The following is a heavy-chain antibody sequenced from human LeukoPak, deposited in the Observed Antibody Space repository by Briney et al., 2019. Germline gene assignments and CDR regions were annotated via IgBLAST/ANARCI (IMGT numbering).Heavy chain of an antibody. V-gene: IGHV1-18*01. Sequence: ASVKVSCKASGYTFTRYGISWVRQAPGQGGEWMGWISAYNGNTNYAQKLQGRVTMTTDTSTSTAYMELRSLRSDDTAVYYCARDREYYYGSGRKCVDYWVQGTLVTVSS. CDR1: GYTFTRYG. D-gene: IGHD3-10*01. CDR3: ARDREYYYGSGRKCVDY. J-gene: IGHJ4*02. CDR2: ISAYNGNT.